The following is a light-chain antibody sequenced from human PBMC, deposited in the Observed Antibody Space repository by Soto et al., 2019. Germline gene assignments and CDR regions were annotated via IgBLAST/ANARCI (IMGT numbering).Light chain of an antibody. J-gene: IGKJ1*01. CDR2: GAS. CDR1: QSVSSN. Sequence: EIVMTQSPATLSVSQGEGATLSCRASQSVSSNLAWYQQKPGQAPRLLIYGASTRATGIPARFSGSGSGTEFTLTITSLQSEDFAVYYCQQYNYWPTFGQGTKVEIK. V-gene: IGKV3-15*01. CDR3: QQYNYWPT.